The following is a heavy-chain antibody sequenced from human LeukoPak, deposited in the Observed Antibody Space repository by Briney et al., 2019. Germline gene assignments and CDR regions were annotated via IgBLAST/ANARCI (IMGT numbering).Heavy chain of an antibody. CDR1: GFTFSSYA. J-gene: IGHJ4*02. D-gene: IGHD3-22*01. Sequence: PGGSLRLSCAASGFTFSSYAMSWVRQAPGKVLEWVSAISGSGGSTYYADSVKGRFTISRDNSKNTLYLQMNSLRAEDTAVYYCAKGSEVVVIISRYYFDYWGQGTLVTVSS. V-gene: IGHV3-23*01. CDR2: ISGSGGST. CDR3: AKGSEVVVIISRYYFDY.